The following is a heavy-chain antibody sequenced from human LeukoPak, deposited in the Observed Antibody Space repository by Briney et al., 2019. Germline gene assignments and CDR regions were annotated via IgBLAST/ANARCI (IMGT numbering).Heavy chain of an antibody. CDR2: IKQGGSEK. D-gene: IGHD3-10*01. CDR3: ARENGAAGYYYYYMDV. V-gene: IGHV3-7*01. J-gene: IGHJ6*03. Sequence: SSETLSLTCAVSGYSISSGYYWGWIRQPPGKGLEWVANIKQGGSEKYYVDSVKGRFTISRDNAKNSLYLQMNSLRAEDTAVYYCARENGAAGYYYYYMDVWGKGTTVTVSS. CDR1: GYSISSGYY.